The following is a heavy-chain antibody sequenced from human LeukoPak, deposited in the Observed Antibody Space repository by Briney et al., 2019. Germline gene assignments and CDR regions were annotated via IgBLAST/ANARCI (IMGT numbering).Heavy chain of an antibody. CDR1: GFMFSSYT. CDR2: ISSSSSYI. CDR3: ARDRGYCSSTSCSFDY. Sequence: GGSLRLSCAASGFMFSSYTMNWVRQAPGKGLEWVSSISSSSSYIYYADSVKGRFTISRDNAKNSLYLQMNSLRAEDTAVYYCARDRGYCSSTSCSFDYWGQGTLVTVSS. D-gene: IGHD2-2*01. V-gene: IGHV3-21*01. J-gene: IGHJ4*02.